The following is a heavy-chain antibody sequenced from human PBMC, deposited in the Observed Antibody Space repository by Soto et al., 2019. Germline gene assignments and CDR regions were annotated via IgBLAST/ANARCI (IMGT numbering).Heavy chain of an antibody. V-gene: IGHV3-30*18. J-gene: IGHJ4*02. D-gene: IGHD3-16*01. Sequence: GGSLRLSCAASGFTFSSYGMHWVRQAPGKGLEWVAVISYDGSNKYYADSVMGRFTISGDNSKNTLYLQMNSLRAEDTAVYYCAKGELGDYWGQGTLVTVSS. CDR2: ISYDGSNK. CDR3: AKGELGDY. CDR1: GFTFSSYG.